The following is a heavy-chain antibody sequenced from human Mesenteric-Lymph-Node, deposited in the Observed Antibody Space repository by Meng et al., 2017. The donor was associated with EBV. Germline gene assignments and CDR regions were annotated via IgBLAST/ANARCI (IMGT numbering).Heavy chain of an antibody. CDR1: GYSITNYA. J-gene: IGHJ4*02. Sequence: QVQVVQSVSRLKKAGAAVKVTWKASGYSITNYALSWVRQAPGKGLEWLGWINTNTGNPTYAPGFAGRYVFSLDTSVSTAYLQISSLKADDSAVYYCARDSEGNDLSFDYWGQGTLVTVSS. CDR3: ARDSEGNDLSFDY. D-gene: IGHD2-21*02. CDR2: INTNTGNP. V-gene: IGHV7-4-1*02.